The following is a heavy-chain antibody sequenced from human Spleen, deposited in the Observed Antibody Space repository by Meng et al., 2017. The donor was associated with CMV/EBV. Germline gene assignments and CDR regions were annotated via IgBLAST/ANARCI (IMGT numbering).Heavy chain of an antibody. D-gene: IGHD3-10*01. CDR2: IYNSGSI. CDR3: ARIPLVRGAISKYYFDY. Sequence: SETLSLTCTVSGGSINSRNWWSWVRQPPGKGLEWIGEIYNSGSINYNPSLKSRVTISVDKSKNQFSLMLTSVTSADTAVYYCARIPLVRGAISKYYFDYWGQGTLVTVSS. CDR1: GGSINSRNW. J-gene: IGHJ4*02. V-gene: IGHV4-4*02.